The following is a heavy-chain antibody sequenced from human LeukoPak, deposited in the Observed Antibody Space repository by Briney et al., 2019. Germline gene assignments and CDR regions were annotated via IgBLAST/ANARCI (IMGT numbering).Heavy chain of an antibody. V-gene: IGHV3-33*01. Sequence: GRSLRLSCAASGFTFSSYGMHWVRQAPGKGLEWVAVIWYDGSNKYYADSVKGRFTISRDNAKNTLYLQMNSLRAKDTAVYYCARFTAARPVYWGQGALVTVSS. J-gene: IGHJ4*02. D-gene: IGHD6-6*01. CDR2: IWYDGSNK. CDR1: GFTFSSYG. CDR3: ARFTAARPVY.